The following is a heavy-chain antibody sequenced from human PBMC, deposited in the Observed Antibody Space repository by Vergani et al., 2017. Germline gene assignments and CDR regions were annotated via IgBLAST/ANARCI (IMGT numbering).Heavy chain of an antibody. Sequence: QVQLQESGPRLVRPSQTLSLTCTVSGGPINTGAHYWSWIRQPAGKGLEWIGRVYTSGMSNYNPSHKSRVTILVDRSKSQLSLKLTSVTAGDTAVYFCARELSYYYGSGSDDYNPYYYEGMDVWGPGTTVTVSS. CDR3: ARELSYYYGSGSDDYNPYYYEGMDV. CDR2: VYTSGMS. V-gene: IGHV4-61*02. J-gene: IGHJ6*02. CDR1: GGPINTGAHY. D-gene: IGHD3-10*01.